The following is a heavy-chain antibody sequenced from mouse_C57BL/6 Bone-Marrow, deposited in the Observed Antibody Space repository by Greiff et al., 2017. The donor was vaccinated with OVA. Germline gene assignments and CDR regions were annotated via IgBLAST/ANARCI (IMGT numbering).Heavy chain of an antibody. CDR3: TRPGDYGSVFDY. V-gene: IGHV1-15*01. D-gene: IGHD1-1*01. CDR2: IDPETGGT. Sequence: VQLQQSGAERVRPGASVTLSCKASGYTFTDYEMHWVKQTPVHGLEWIGAIDPETGGTAYNQKFKGKAILTADKSSSTAYMELRSLTSEDSAVYYCTRPGDYGSVFDYWGQGTTLTVSS. CDR1: GYTFTDYE. J-gene: IGHJ2*01.